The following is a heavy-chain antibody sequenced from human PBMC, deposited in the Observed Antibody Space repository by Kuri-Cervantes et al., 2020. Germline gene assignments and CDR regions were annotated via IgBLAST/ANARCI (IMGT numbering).Heavy chain of an antibody. D-gene: IGHD3-10*02. Sequence: GESLKISCAASGFTFSSYWMSWVRQAPGKGLEWVANIKQDGSEKYYVDSVKGRFTISSDNAKNSLYLQMNSLRAEDTAVYYCASSERMLSNWFDPWGQGTLVTVSS. V-gene: IGHV3-7*01. J-gene: IGHJ5*02. CDR1: GFTFSSYW. CDR2: IKQDGSEK. CDR3: ASSERMLSNWFDP.